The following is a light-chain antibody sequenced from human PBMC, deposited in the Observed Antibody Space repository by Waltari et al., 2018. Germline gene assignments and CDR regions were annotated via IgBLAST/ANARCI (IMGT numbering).Light chain of an antibody. V-gene: IGLV6-57*03. J-gene: IGLJ2*01. CDR1: SDSIGSNY. Sequence: NSLLTQPHSVSESPGKTVTISCTRTSDSIGSNYVQWSQQRPGSAPTPVIFEDTQRPPGVPDRFSGSINSSSNSASLTISGLRTEDEALYYCQSYDTDEGVVFGGGTKLTVL. CDR3: QSYDTDEGVV. CDR2: EDT.